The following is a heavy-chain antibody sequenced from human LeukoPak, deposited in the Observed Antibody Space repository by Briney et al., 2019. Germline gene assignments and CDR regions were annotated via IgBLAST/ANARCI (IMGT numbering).Heavy chain of an antibody. Sequence: GASVKVSCKASGYTFTSYDINWVRQATGQGLEWMGWINPNSGNTGYAQKFQGRVTMTRNTSISTAYMELSSLRSEDTAVYYCARREIQLWFPSNYYYYGMDVWGQGTTVTVSS. CDR3: ARREIQLWFPSNYYYYGMDV. V-gene: IGHV1-8*01. CDR1: GYTFTSYD. CDR2: INPNSGNT. J-gene: IGHJ6*02. D-gene: IGHD5-18*01.